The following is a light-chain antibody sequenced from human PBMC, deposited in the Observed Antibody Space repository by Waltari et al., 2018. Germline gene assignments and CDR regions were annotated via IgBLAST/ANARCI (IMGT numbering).Light chain of an antibody. Sequence: EIVLTQSPATLSLSPGDRATPSCRASQRVGNYLAWYQQKPGQAPRLLIYDTSTRATGVPARFSGSGSGTDFTLTISNLEPEDFAVYYCQQRGNWPPFTFGPGTKVDVK. CDR2: DTS. CDR3: QQRGNWPPFT. J-gene: IGKJ3*01. V-gene: IGKV3-11*01. CDR1: QRVGNY.